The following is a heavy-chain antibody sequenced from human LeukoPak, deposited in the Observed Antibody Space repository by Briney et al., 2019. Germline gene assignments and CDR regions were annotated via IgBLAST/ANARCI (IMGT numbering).Heavy chain of an antibody. CDR3: ARGPRVGTIPRRYYGMDV. CDR1: GGSFSGYY. Sequence: SETLSLTCAVYGGSFSGYYWSWIRQPPGKGLEWIGEINHSGSTNYNPSLKSRVTISVDTSKNRFSLKLSSVTAADTAVYYCARGPRVGTIPRRYYGMDVWGQGTTVTVSS. V-gene: IGHV4-34*01. J-gene: IGHJ6*02. D-gene: IGHD1-1*01. CDR2: INHSGST.